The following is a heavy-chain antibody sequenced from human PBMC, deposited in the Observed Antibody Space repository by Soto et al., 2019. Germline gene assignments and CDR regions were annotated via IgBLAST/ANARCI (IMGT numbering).Heavy chain of an antibody. Sequence: ASVKVSCKASGCTFTSYYMHWVRQAPGHGLEWMAMINPSSGSTSYAQKFQGGVTMTRDTSTSTVYMELSSLRSEDTAVYYCAKDLHPVVPAAISMDYWGQGTLVTVSS. CDR2: INPSSGST. CDR3: AKDLHPVVPAAISMDY. CDR1: GCTFTSYY. J-gene: IGHJ4*02. D-gene: IGHD2-2*02. V-gene: IGHV1-46*01.